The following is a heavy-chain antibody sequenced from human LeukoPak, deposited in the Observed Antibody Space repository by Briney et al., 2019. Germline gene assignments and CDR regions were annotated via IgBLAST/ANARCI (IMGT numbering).Heavy chain of an antibody. CDR3: AKDVSRQSWSLFDY. CDR2: INPNSGGT. D-gene: IGHD6-13*01. J-gene: IGHJ4*02. V-gene: IGHV1-2*02. CDR1: GYTFTGYY. Sequence: ASVKVSCKASGYTFTGYYMHWVRQAPGQGLEWMGWINPNSGGTNYAQKFQGRVTMTRDTSISTAYMELSRLRSDDTAVYYCAKDVSRQSWSLFDYWGQGTLVTVSS.